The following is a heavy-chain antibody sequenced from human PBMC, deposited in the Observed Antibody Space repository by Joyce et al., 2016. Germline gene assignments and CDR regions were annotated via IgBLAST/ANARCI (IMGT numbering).Heavy chain of an antibody. V-gene: IGHV3-30*18. D-gene: IGHD6-25*01. CDR2: ISYDGIYK. CDR3: AKILTATYSSGWFLDY. CDR1: GLTLSNDG. J-gene: IGHJ4*02. Sequence: QVQLVESGGGVVQPGRSLRLSCAASGLTLSNDGVHWVRQAPGKGLKWVAVISYDGIYKYYADSVKGRFTISRDNSKNTVFLEMNSLRTEDTAVYYCAKILTATYSSGWFLDYWGQGTLVTVSS.